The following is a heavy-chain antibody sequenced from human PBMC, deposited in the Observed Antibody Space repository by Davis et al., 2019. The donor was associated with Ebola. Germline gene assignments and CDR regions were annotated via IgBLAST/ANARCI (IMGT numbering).Heavy chain of an antibody. J-gene: IGHJ4*02. CDR3: AKEDFWSVFDY. D-gene: IGHD3-3*01. V-gene: IGHV3-30*18. CDR1: GFIFSTYG. Sequence: PGGSLRLSCAASGFIFSTYGMHWVRQAPGKGLEWVAVISYDGSNKYYADSVKGRFTISRDNSKNTLYLQMNSLRAEDTAVYYCAKEDFWSVFDYWGQGTLVTVSS. CDR2: ISYDGSNK.